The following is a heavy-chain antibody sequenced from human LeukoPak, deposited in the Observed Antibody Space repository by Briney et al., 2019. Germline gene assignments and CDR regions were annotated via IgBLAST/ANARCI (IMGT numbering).Heavy chain of an antibody. J-gene: IGHJ4*02. D-gene: IGHD3-22*01. V-gene: IGHV3-23*01. CDR2: ITSGGNT. CDR3: AKAYDSSPAEY. CDR1: GFTFSSSA. Sequence: GGSLRLSCAASGFTFSSSAMSWVRQAPGQGLEWVSGITSGGNTYYADSVRGRFTVSRDNSKNTLFLQMNSLRAEDTALYYCAKAYDSSPAEYWGQGTLVTVSS.